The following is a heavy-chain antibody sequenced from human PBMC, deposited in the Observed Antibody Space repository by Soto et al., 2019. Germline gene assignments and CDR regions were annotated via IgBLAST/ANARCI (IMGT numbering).Heavy chain of an antibody. CDR1: GGSMHHYY. Sequence: PSETLSLTCTVSGGSMHHYYWSWIRQSPGKGLEWIGYIYFPESTNYNPSLRSRVTISLDTSKNQFSLKLSSVSAADTAVYYCARGVVGASTGFQHWGQGTLVTVSS. CDR2: IYFPEST. CDR3: ARGVVGASTGFQH. V-gene: IGHV4-59*01. D-gene: IGHD1-26*01. J-gene: IGHJ1*01.